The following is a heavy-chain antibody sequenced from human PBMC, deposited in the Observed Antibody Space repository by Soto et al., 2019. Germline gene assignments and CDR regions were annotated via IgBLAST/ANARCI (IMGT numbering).Heavy chain of an antibody. CDR1: GGSFSGYY. CDR3: ARGHYSYDAFDI. CDR2: INHSGST. J-gene: IGHJ3*02. D-gene: IGHD2-15*01. V-gene: IGHV4-34*01. Sequence: SETLSLTCAVYGGSFSGYYWSWIRQPPGKGLEWIGEINHSGSTNYNPSLKSRVTISVDTSKNQFSLRLSSVTAADTAVYYCARGHYSYDAFDIWGQGTMVTVSS.